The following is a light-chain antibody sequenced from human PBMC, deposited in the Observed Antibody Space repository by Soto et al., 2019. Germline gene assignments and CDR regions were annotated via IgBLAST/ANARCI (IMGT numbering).Light chain of an antibody. CDR3: QHYNNWPRT. CDR2: GAS. J-gene: IGKJ1*01. V-gene: IGKV3-15*01. Sequence: EIVMTQSPSTLSVSPVDRSTLSCRASQSVSSNLAWYQHKPGQAPRLLIYGASSRAPGIPARFSGSGSGTEFTLTISRLQSEDFAIYYCQHYNNWPRTFGQGTKVDIK. CDR1: QSVSSN.